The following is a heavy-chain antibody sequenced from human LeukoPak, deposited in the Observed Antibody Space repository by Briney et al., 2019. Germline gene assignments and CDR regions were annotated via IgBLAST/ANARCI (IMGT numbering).Heavy chain of an antibody. CDR3: ARRVVVVAATLIDP. D-gene: IGHD2-15*01. J-gene: IGHJ5*02. CDR1: GGSISSGGYY. CDR2: IYYSGST. V-gene: IGHV4-31*03. Sequence: SETLSLTCTVSGGSISSGGYYWSWIRQHPGKGLEWIGYIYYSGSTYYNPSLKSRVTISVDTSKNQFSLKLSSVTAADTAVYYCARRVVVVAATLIDPWVQGTLVTVSS.